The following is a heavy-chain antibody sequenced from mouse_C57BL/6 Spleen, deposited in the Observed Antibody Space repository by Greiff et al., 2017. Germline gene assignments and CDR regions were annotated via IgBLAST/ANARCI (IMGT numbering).Heavy chain of an antibody. CDR1: GYSITSGYY. Sequence: EVQVEQSGPGLVKPSQSLSLTCSVTGYSITSGYYWNWIRHFPGNKLEWMGYISYDGSNNYNPSLKNRISITRDTSKNQFFLKLNSVTTEDTATYYCARAMDYWGQGTSVTVAS. CDR3: ARAMDY. CDR2: ISYDGSN. J-gene: IGHJ4*01. V-gene: IGHV3-6*01.